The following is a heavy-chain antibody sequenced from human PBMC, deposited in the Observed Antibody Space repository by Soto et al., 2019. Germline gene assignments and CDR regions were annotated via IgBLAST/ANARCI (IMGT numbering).Heavy chain of an antibody. CDR2: IYHSGST. V-gene: IGHV4-38-2*01. CDR1: GYSISSGYY. Sequence: SETLSLTCAVSGYSISSGYYWGWIRQPPGKGLEWIGSIYHSGSTYYNPSLKSRVTISVDTSKNQFSLKLSSVTAADTAVYYCARVSLTSDDYYDSSGYYYFFDYWGQGTLVTVSS. J-gene: IGHJ4*02. D-gene: IGHD3-22*01. CDR3: ARVSLTSDDYYDSSGYYYFFDY.